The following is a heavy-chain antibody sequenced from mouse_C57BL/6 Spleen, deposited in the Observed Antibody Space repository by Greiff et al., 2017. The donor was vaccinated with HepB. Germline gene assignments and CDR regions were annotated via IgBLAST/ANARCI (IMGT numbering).Heavy chain of an antibody. D-gene: IGHD3-3*01. J-gene: IGHJ4*01. V-gene: IGHV1-55*01. CDR1: GYTFTSYW. Sequence: QVHVKQPGAELVKPGASVKMSCKASGYTFTSYWITWVKQRPGQGLEWIGDIYPGSGSTNYNEKFKSKATLTVDTSSSTAYMQLSSLTSEDSAVYYCARGDGYYAMDYWGQGTSVTVSS. CDR3: ARGDGYYAMDY. CDR2: IYPGSGST.